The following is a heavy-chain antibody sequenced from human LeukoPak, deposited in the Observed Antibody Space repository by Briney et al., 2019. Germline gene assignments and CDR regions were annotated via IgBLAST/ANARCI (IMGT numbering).Heavy chain of an antibody. CDR1: GFTFNDYY. V-gene: IGHV3-11*01. J-gene: IGHJ5*02. Sequence: GGSLRLSCAASGFTFNDYYMSWIRQAPGKGLEWLSYINIGGTNTHYAVSVKGRFTISRDNAKKSLYLEMNNLRAEDTAVYYCATDGAGFDTWGQGVLVTVSS. CDR3: ATDGAGFDT. CDR2: INIGGTNT.